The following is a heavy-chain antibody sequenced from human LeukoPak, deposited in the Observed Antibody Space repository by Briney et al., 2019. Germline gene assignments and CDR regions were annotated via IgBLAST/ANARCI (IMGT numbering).Heavy chain of an antibody. CDR2: ISSNGGST. CDR3: VKDLGGGFDY. V-gene: IGHV3-64D*06. Sequence: GGSLRLSCSASGFTFSSYAMHWGRQAPGKGLEYVSGISSNGGSTYYADSVKGRFTISRDNSKNTLYRQMSSLRVEDTAVDYCVKDLGGGFDYWGQGTLVTVSS. D-gene: IGHD2-15*01. CDR1: GFTFSSYA. J-gene: IGHJ4*02.